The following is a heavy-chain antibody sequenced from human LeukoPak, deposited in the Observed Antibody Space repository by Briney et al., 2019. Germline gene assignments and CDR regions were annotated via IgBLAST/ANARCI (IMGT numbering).Heavy chain of an antibody. CDR2: IKSKTDGGTT. V-gene: IGHV3-15*01. CDR1: EFPFSKAW. J-gene: IGHJ4*02. D-gene: IGHD3-10*01. Sequence: KAGGSLRLSCGVSEFPFSKAWMSWVRQAPGKGLEWVGRIKSKTDGGTTDYAAPVKGRFTTSRDDSKNTLYLQMNSLKTEDTAVYYCTSVGFGPYYFDNWGQGTLVTVSS. CDR3: TSVGFGPYYFDN.